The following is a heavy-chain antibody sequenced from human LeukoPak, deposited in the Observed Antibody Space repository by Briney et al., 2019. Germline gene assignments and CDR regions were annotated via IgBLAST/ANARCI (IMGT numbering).Heavy chain of an antibody. V-gene: IGHV3-48*01. CDR3: ARDLAPILGSGSNFYNYGMDV. Sequence: PGGSLRLSCAASGFTFSSYSMNWVRQAPGKGLEWVSHISSRSVTVFYAESVKGRFTISRDNAKNSVYLQMNRLTVEDTAVYYCARDLAPILGSGSNFYNYGMDVWGQGTTVIVSS. CDR2: ISSRSVTV. D-gene: IGHD3-10*01. CDR1: GFTFSSYS. J-gene: IGHJ6*02.